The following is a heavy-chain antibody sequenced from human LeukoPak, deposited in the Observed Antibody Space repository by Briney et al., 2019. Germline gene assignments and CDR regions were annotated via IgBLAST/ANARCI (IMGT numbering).Heavy chain of an antibody. V-gene: IGHV3-23*01. D-gene: IGHD6-19*01. CDR2: IRGSGGST. J-gene: IGHJ4*02. Sequence: PGGSLRLSCAASGFTFSNYAMNWVRQTPGKGLEWVSAIRGSGGSTHYADSVKGRFTISRDNSKNTLYLQMNSLRAEDTAIYYCAKPVGSSGWYGDFDCWGQGTLVTVSS. CDR3: AKPVGSSGWYGDFDC. CDR1: GFTFSNYA.